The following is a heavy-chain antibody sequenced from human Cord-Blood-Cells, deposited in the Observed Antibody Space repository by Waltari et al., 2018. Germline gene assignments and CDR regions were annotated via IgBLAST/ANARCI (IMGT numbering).Heavy chain of an antibody. CDR1: GGTFSSYA. J-gene: IGHJ3*02. Sequence: QVQLVQSGAEVKEPGSSVKVSCKASGGTFSSYAISWVRQAPGQGLEWMGGIITSFGTANYAQKCQGSVTLTEGESTSAAYMELSSRGSEYTAVYYCARRGGGMFCSSTSCPFHIWGQGTMVTVSS. V-gene: IGHV1-69*01. CDR2: IITSFGTA. D-gene: IGHD2-2*01. CDR3: ARRGGGMFCSSTSCPFHI.